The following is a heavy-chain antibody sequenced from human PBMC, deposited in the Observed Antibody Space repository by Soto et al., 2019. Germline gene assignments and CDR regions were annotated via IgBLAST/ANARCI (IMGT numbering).Heavy chain of an antibody. J-gene: IGHJ6*02. CDR3: ARAYLGRLPRRADYYYAMDV. V-gene: IGHV3-13*05. CDR2: LGAARDP. CDR1: GFSFRDYD. Sequence: GGSLRLSCAASGFSFRDYDMHWVRQRKGKGLEWVSALGAARDPYYVGSVKGRFSVSRDNAQNSLFLQMNNLRVDDTAVYFCARAYLGRLPRRADYYYAMDVWGRGTTVTVSS. D-gene: IGHD1-26*01.